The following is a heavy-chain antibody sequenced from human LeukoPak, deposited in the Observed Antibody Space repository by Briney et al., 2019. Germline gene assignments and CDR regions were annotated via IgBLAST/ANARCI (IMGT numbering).Heavy chain of an antibody. Sequence: PVGSLRLSCEGSGFTFSTSWMDWVRQAPGKGLQWVANIKPDGSDKYYAESVRGRFTISRDNAKNSLYLEMNSLTADDTAVYYCARDRGWRQYDYWGQGTLVTVSS. CDR2: IKPDGSDK. D-gene: IGHD5-24*01. CDR3: ARDRGWRQYDY. CDR1: GFTFSTSW. V-gene: IGHV3-7*04. J-gene: IGHJ4*02.